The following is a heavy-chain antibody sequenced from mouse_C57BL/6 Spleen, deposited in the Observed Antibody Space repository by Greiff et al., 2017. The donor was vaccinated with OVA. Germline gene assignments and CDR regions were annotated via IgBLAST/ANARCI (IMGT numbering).Heavy chain of an antibody. V-gene: IGHV1-82*01. CDR1: GYAFSSSW. CDR3: ARTITYFYDY. CDR2: IYPADGDT. D-gene: IGHD1-2*01. J-gene: IGHJ2*01. Sequence: VKLMESGPELVKPGASVKISCKASGYAFSSSWMNWVKQRPGQGLEWIGRIYPADGDTNYNGKFKGKATLTADKSSSTAYMQLSSLTSEDSAVYSCARTITYFYDYWGQGTTLTVSS.